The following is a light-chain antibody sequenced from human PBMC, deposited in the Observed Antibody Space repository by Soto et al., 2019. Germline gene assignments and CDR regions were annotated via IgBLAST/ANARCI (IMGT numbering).Light chain of an antibody. V-gene: IGKV1-27*01. CDR3: QKYNSAPRT. J-gene: IGKJ1*01. CDR2: AAS. Sequence: DIQMTQSPSSLSASVGDRVTITCRASQGISNYLAWYQQKPGKVPKLLIYAASTLQSGVPSRFSGSGSGTDFTPTISRLPPEDVATFFLQKYNSAPRTFGQGTKVEIK. CDR1: QGISNY.